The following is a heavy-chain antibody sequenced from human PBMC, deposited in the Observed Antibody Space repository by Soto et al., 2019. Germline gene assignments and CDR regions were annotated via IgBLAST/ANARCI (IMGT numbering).Heavy chain of an antibody. J-gene: IGHJ4*02. CDR3: ARSANSFDY. CDR2: ISGSSSYSYT. Sequence: PVGSLRLSCAASGFTFSDYYMTWIRQAPGKGLEWVSYISGSSSYSYTNYADSVKGRFTISRDNAKNSLYLQMNSLRAEDTAVYYCARSANSFDYWGQGTLVTVSS. CDR1: GFTFSDYY. V-gene: IGHV3-11*06.